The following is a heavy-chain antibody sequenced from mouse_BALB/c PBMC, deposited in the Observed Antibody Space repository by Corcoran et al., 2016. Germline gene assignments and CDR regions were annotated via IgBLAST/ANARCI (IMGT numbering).Heavy chain of an antibody. D-gene: IGHD4-1*01. CDR2: INTYTGEP. CDR1: GYTFTNYG. CDR3: ATGTSQFVS. Sequence: QIQLVKSGSELKKPGETVKISCKASGYTFTNYGMNWVKQAPGKGLKWMGWINTYTGEPTYADDFKGRFAFSLETSASTAYLQINNLKNEDMATYFCATGTSQFVSWGQGTLVTVSA. J-gene: IGHJ3*01. V-gene: IGHV9-1*02.